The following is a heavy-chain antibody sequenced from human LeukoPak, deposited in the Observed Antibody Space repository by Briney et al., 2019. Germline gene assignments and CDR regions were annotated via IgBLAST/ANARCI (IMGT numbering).Heavy chain of an antibody. CDR2: ISSNGGST. D-gene: IGHD3-22*01. CDR1: GFTFSSYA. Sequence: GGSLRLSCSASGFTFSSYAMHWVRQAPGKGLEYVSAISSNGGSTYYADSVKGRFTISRDNSKNTLYLQVSSLRAEDTAVYYCVKVADYDSSGYPDYWDQGTLVTVSS. J-gene: IGHJ4*02. V-gene: IGHV3-64D*06. CDR3: VKVADYDSSGYPDY.